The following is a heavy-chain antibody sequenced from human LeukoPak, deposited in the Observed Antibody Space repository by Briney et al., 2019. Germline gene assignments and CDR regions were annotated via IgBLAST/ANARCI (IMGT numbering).Heavy chain of an antibody. CDR1: GGSFIIFA. CDR3: ARGRYCSVISGYSLFEF. J-gene: IGHJ4*02. V-gene: IGHV1-69*06. D-gene: IGHD2-15*01. CDR2: IIPLFSTA. Sequence: GASVKVSCRASGGSFIIFAFSWVRQAPGQGLEGMGGIIPLFSTANYTQKSQGRVNITADKYTNTAYMELSSLTSEDTAVYYCARGRYCSVISGYSLFEFWGQGTLVTVSS.